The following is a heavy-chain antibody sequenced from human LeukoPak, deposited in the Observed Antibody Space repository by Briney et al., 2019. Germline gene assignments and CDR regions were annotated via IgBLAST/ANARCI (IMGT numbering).Heavy chain of an antibody. CDR2: ISSSSSYI. CDR1: GFTFSSYS. CDR3: ARIGRAVAGQNWFDP. D-gene: IGHD6-19*01. V-gene: IGHV3-21*01. Sequence: GGSLRLSCAASGFTFSSYSMNWVSQAPGKGLEWVSSISSSSSYIYYADSVKGRFTISRDNAKNSLYLQMNSLRAEDTAVYYCARIGRAVAGQNWFDPWGQGTLVTVSS. J-gene: IGHJ5*02.